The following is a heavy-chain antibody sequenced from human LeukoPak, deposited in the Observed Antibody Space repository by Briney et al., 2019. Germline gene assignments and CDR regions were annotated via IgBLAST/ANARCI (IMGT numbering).Heavy chain of an antibody. CDR2: IIPIFGTA. V-gene: IGHV1-69*13. CDR1: GGTFSSYA. Sequence: GASVTVSCKASGGTFSSYAISWVRQAPGQGLEWMGGIIPIFGTANYAQKFQGRVTITADESTSTAYMELSSLRSEDTAVYYCARVSGAHYYYYYYMDVWGKGTTVTISS. CDR3: ARVSGAHYYYYYYMDV. J-gene: IGHJ6*03.